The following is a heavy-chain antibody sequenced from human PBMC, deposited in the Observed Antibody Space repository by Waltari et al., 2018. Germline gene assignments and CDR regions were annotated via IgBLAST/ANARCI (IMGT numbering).Heavy chain of an antibody. J-gene: IGHJ3*02. CDR2: ISSSSSYI. D-gene: IGHD1-26*01. CDR3: AGDNSGSYSDAFDI. CDR1: GFTFSSYS. V-gene: IGHV3-21*01. Sequence: EVQLVESGGGLVKPGGSLRLSCAASGFTFSSYSMNWVRQAPGKGLEWVSSISSSSSYIYYADSVKGRFTISRDNAKNSLYLQMNSLRAEDTAVYYCAGDNSGSYSDAFDIWGQGTMVTVSS.